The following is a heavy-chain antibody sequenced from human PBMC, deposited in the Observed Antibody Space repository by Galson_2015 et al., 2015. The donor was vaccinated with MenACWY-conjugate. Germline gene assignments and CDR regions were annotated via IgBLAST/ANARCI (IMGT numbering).Heavy chain of an antibody. J-gene: IGHJ4*02. V-gene: IGHV3-30*04. CDR2: ISYDGSDK. CDR1: GFTFSSYT. CDR3: ARGGGYCSDSGCYGIDY. D-gene: IGHD2-15*01. Sequence: SLRLSCAASGFTFSSYTMHWLRQAPGKGLEWVAVISYDGSDKYYADSVKGRFTISRDNSKNTLFLQMKSLRVEDKAVYYCARGGGYCSDSGCYGIDYSGQGTPVAVSS.